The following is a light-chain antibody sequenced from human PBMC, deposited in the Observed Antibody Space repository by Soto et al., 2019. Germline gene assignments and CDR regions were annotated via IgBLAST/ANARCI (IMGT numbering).Light chain of an antibody. Sequence: QSALTQPASVSGSPGQSITISCTGTSSDVGGYNYVSWYQQHPGKAPKLIIYEVSNRPSGVSNRFSGSKSGNTASLTISGLQAEDEADYYCSSYTSSSTYLVLGGGTKLTVL. V-gene: IGLV2-14*01. J-gene: IGLJ2*01. CDR1: SSDVGGYNY. CDR3: SSYTSSSTYLV. CDR2: EVS.